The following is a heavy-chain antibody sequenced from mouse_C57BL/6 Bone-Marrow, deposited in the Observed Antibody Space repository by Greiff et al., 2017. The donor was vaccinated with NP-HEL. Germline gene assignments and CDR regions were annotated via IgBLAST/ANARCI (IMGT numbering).Heavy chain of an antibody. CDR1: GFTFSDYY. Sequence: EVKLVESEGGLVQPGSSMKLSCTASGFTFSDYYMAWVRQVPEKGLEWVANINYDGSSTYYLDSLKSRFIISRDNAKNILYLQMSSLKSEDTATYYCARDDYGSTHYYAMDYWGQGTSVTVSS. J-gene: IGHJ4*01. CDR3: ARDDYGSTHYYAMDY. V-gene: IGHV5-16*01. CDR2: INYDGSST. D-gene: IGHD1-1*01.